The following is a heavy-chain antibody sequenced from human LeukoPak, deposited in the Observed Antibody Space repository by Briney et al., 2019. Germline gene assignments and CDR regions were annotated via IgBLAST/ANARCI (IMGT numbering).Heavy chain of an antibody. CDR3: AREGGSYRPLDY. V-gene: IGHV4-34*01. D-gene: IGHD3-16*02. J-gene: IGHJ4*02. Sequence: GSLRLSCAASGFTFSNYGMHWVRQPPGKGLEWIGEVNLQGGTNYNPSLLRRVAISVDTSANHVSLQMTSVTAADTAVYYCAREGGSYRPLDYSGQGTLVTVSS. CDR1: GFTFSNYG. CDR2: VNLQGGT.